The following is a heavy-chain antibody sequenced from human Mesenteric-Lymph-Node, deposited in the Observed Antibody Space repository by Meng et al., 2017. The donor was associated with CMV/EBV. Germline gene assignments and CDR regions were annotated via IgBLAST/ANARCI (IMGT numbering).Heavy chain of an antibody. V-gene: IGHV3-7*01. CDR1: GFTFSSYW. D-gene: IGHD1-26*01. CDR3: ARDRMRLGGGWPLYYGMDV. CDR2: IKQDGSEK. J-gene: IGHJ6*02. Sequence: GESLKISCAASGFTFSSYWMSWVRQAPGKGLEWVANIKQDGSEKYYVDSVKGRFTISRDNAKNSLYLQMNSLRAEDTAVYYCARDRMRLGGGWPLYYGMDVWGQGTTVTVSS.